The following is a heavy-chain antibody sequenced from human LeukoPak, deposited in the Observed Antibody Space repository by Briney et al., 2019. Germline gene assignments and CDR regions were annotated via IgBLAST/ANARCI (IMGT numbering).Heavy chain of an antibody. CDR2: INRDETDI. V-gene: IGHV3-7*01. CDR1: GFNFNSY. CDR3: ARGDGRGRSDGAT. J-gene: IGHJ1*01. Sequence: GGSLRLSCAASGFNFNSYMGWVRQASEDGLEWVAIINRDETDIYYVDSVKGRFTISRDNAKSSLFLEMNSLRVEDTGVYYCARGDGRGRSDGATWGPGTLVTVSS. D-gene: IGHD6-19*01.